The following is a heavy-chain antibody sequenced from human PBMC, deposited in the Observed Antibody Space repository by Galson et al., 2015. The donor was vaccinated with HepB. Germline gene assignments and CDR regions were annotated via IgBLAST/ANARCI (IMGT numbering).Heavy chain of an antibody. Sequence: SETLSLTCTVSGGSISSYYWSWIRQPAGKGLEWIGRIYTSGSTNYNPSLKSRVTMSVDTSKNQFSLKLSSVTAADTAVYYCARDHQDGDFWSGYRQAYYFDYWGQGTLVTVSS. D-gene: IGHD3-3*01. CDR3: ARDHQDGDFWSGYRQAYYFDY. CDR1: GGSISSYY. V-gene: IGHV4-4*07. CDR2: IYTSGST. J-gene: IGHJ4*02.